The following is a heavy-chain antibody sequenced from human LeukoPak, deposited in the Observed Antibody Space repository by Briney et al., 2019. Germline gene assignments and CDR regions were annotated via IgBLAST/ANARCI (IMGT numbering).Heavy chain of an antibody. Sequence: GGSLRLSCAASGFTFDDYAMHWVRQAPGKGLEWVSLISWDGGSTYYADSVKGRFTISRDNAKNSLYLQMNSLRAEDTAVYYCARRGYYFDYWGQGTLVTVSS. J-gene: IGHJ4*02. V-gene: IGHV3-43D*04. CDR3: ARRGYYFDY. CDR2: ISWDGGST. CDR1: GFTFDDYA.